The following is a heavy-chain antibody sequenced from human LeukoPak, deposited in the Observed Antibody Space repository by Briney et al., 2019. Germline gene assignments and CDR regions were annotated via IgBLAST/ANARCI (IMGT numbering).Heavy chain of an antibody. CDR2: IYYSGST. J-gene: IGHJ4*02. CDR1: GGSVSSSSYY. V-gene: IGHV4-39*01. CDR3: ARRIAVAGHYFDY. D-gene: IGHD6-19*01. Sequence: SATLSLTCTVSGGSVSSSSYYWGSIRHPPGKGLELLGSIYYSGSTYYNPSLKSRVTISVDTSKNQFSLKLSSVTAADTAVYYCARRIAVAGHYFDYWGQGTLVTVSS.